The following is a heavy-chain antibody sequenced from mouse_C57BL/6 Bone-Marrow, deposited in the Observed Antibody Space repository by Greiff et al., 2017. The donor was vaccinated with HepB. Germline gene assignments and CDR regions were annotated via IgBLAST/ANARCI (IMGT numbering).Heavy chain of an antibody. Sequence: EVNLVESGGDLVKPGGSLKLSCAASGFTFSSYGMSWVRQTPDKRLEWVATISSGGSYTYYPDSVKGRFTISRDNAKNTLYLQMSSLKSEDTAMYYCAREPPYAMDYWGQGTSVTVSS. CDR2: ISSGGSYT. CDR3: AREPPYAMDY. CDR1: GFTFSSYG. V-gene: IGHV5-6*01. J-gene: IGHJ4*01.